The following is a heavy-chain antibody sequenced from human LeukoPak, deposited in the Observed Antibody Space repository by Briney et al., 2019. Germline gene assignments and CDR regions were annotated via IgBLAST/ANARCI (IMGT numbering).Heavy chain of an antibody. V-gene: IGHV4-59*01. Sequence: PSETLSLTCTVSGGSISSYYWSWIRQPPGKGLEWIGYIYYSGSTNYNPSLKSRVTISVDTSKNQFSLKLSSVTAADTAVYYCARGRPDTAMVTRLIKFDYWGQGTLVTVSS. CDR1: GGSISSYY. CDR3: ARGRPDTAMVTRLIKFDY. CDR2: IYYSGST. D-gene: IGHD5-18*01. J-gene: IGHJ4*02.